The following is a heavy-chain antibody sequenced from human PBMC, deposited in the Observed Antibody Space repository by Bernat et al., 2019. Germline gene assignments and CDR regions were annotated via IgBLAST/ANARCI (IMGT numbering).Heavy chain of an antibody. CDR1: GFTFSSYG. CDR2: ISYVGSNK. V-gene: IGHV3-30*18. J-gene: IGHJ3*02. Sequence: QVQLVESGGGVVQPGRSLRLSCAASGFTFSSYGMHWVRQAPGKGLEWVAVISYVGSNKYYADSVKGRFTISRDNSKNTLYLQMNSLRAEDTAVYYCANRRAGYPWRDAFDIWGQGTMVTVSS. CDR3: ANRRAGYPWRDAFDI. D-gene: IGHD3-9*01.